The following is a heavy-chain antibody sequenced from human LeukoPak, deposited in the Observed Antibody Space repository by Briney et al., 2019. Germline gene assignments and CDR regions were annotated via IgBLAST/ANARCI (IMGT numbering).Heavy chain of an antibody. CDR1: GHSFHVYY. CDR3: ARDKDAGYEAFGY. J-gene: IGHJ4*02. D-gene: IGHD5-12*01. Sequence: GAPVKVYSNVSGHSFHVYYIHWVRHAPGPGLEWMGWINPNNGGTNYVQQFQGRVTMTRDTSISTAYMELNKLTADYTAVDYRARDKDAGYEAFGYRGQRTPVTVAS. CDR2: INPNNGGT. V-gene: IGHV1-2*02.